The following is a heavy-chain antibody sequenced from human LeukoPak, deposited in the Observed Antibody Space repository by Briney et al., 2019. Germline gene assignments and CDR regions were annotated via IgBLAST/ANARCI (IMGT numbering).Heavy chain of an antibody. V-gene: IGHV3-30-3*01. CDR2: ISYDGSNK. D-gene: IGHD1-26*01. Sequence: GGSLRLSCAASGFTFSSYAMHWVRQAPGKGLEWVAVISYDGSNKYYADSVKGRFTISRDNSKDTLYLQMNSLRAEDTAVYYCAKDWYSGSYFRWGYYFDYWGQGTLVTVSS. CDR1: GFTFSSYA. CDR3: AKDWYSGSYFRWGYYFDY. J-gene: IGHJ4*02.